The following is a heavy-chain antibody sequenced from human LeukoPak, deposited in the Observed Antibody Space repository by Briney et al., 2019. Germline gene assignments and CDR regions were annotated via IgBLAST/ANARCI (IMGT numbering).Heavy chain of an antibody. CDR1: GYTFTGYY. D-gene: IGHD3-3*01. Sequence: GASVKVSCKASGYTFTGYYVHWVRQAPGQGLEWMGWISAYNGNTNYAQKLQGRVTMTTDTSTSTAYMELRSLRSDDTAVYYCASYDFWSGYLDDWGQGTLVTVSS. J-gene: IGHJ4*02. CDR2: ISAYNGNT. V-gene: IGHV1-18*04. CDR3: ASYDFWSGYLDD.